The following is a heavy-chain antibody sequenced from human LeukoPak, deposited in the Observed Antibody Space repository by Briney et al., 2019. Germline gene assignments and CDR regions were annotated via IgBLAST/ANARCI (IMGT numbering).Heavy chain of an antibody. D-gene: IGHD2-2*01. CDR3: VEGHFSN. Sequence: GGSLRLSCSESGATVWSSFRSWVRQAPGKGLEWVSYIRSSGDATYYADSVKGRFAISRDNSKSTVNLQMNSLRVEDTAVYYCVEGHFSNWGQGTLVTVST. J-gene: IGHJ4*02. CDR2: IRSSGDAT. V-gene: IGHV3-23*01. CDR1: GATVWSSF.